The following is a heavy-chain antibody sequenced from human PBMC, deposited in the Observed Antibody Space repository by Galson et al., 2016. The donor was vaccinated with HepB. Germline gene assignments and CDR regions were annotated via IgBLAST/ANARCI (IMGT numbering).Heavy chain of an antibody. CDR2: IGGSGVIT. CDR3: AKDQRRRLLGPITGAGTDY. Sequence: SLRLSCAASGFTFSSYAMSWVRQAPGKGLEWVSAIGGSGVITYYAASVKGRFTISRDNSKNTLYLQMNSLRAEDTAVYYCAKDQRRRLLGPITGAGTDYWGQGTLVTVSS. J-gene: IGHJ4*01. V-gene: IGHV3-23*01. D-gene: IGHD6-13*01. CDR1: GFTFSSYA.